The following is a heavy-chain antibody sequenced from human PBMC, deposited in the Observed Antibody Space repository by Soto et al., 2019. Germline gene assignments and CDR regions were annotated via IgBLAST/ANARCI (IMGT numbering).Heavy chain of an antibody. Sequence: ASEKVSCKASGYTFTSYAMHWVRQAPGQRLEWMGWINAGNGNTKYSQKFQGRVTITRDTSASTAYMELSSLRSEDTAVYYCARDQVGAAAGPSSGYYYYGMDVWGQGTTVTVSS. V-gene: IGHV1-3*01. CDR1: GYTFTSYA. CDR2: INAGNGNT. J-gene: IGHJ6*02. D-gene: IGHD6-13*01. CDR3: ARDQVGAAAGPSSGYYYYGMDV.